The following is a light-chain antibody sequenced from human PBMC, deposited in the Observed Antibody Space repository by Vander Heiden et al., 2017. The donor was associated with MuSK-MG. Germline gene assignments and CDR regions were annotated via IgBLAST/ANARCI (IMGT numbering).Light chain of an antibody. CDR3: MQALQTPPFT. J-gene: IGKJ3*01. Sequence: DIVMTQSPLSLPVTPGEPASISCRSSQSLLHSNGYNYLDWYLQKPVQSPQLLIYLGSNRASGVPDRFSGSGSGTDFTLKISRVEAEDVGVYYCMQALQTPPFTFGHGTKVDIK. V-gene: IGKV2-28*01. CDR1: QSLLHSNGYNY. CDR2: LGS.